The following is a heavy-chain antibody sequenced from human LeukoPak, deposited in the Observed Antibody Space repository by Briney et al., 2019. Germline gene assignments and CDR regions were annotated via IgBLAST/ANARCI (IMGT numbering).Heavy chain of an antibody. CDR1: GYSISSGYY. CDR3: ARGRGYGDYEFNY. Sequence: SETLSLTCTVSGYSISSGYYWGWIRQPPGKGLEWIGSIYHSGSTYYNPSLKSRVTISVDTSKNQFSLKLSSVTAADTAVYYCARGRGYGDYEFNYWGQGTLVTVSS. D-gene: IGHD4-17*01. J-gene: IGHJ4*02. V-gene: IGHV4-38-2*02. CDR2: IYHSGST.